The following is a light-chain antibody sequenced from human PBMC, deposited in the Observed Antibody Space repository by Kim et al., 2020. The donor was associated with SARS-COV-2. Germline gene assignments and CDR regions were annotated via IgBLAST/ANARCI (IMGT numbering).Light chain of an antibody. CDR2: DAS. CDR1: QSITWW. Sequence: SASLVDRVTITCRASQSITWWLAWYQQKPGKAPKLLIFDASSLKSGVPSRFSGSGSGTEFTLTISSLQPDDFATYYCQQYDSHSYTFGPGTKLEI. J-gene: IGKJ2*01. V-gene: IGKV1-5*01. CDR3: QQYDSHSYT.